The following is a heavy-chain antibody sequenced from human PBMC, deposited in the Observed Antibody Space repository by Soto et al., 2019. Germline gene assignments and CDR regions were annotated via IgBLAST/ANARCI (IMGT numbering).Heavy chain of an antibody. CDR1: GGSFSSGAYY. J-gene: IGHJ6*02. D-gene: IGHD2-15*01. Sequence: QVQLQESGPGLVKPSETLSLTCSVSGGSFSSGAYYWSWIRQHPGRGLEWIGYMYYSGSTYYTPSLKSRGTISVDTSKNQFSLRLSSVTAADTAVYYCARGRGYCSGGSCYSGIGYGMDVWGQGTTVIVSS. CDR3: ARGRGYCSGGSCYSGIGYGMDV. V-gene: IGHV4-31*03. CDR2: MYYSGST.